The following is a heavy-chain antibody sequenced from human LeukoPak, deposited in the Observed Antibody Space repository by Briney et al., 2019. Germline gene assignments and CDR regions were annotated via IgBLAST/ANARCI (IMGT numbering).Heavy chain of an antibody. CDR2: IKQDGSEK. V-gene: IGHV3-7*01. D-gene: IGHD2-15*01. CDR3: ASLGYCSGGSCFYGMDV. J-gene: IGHJ6*02. CDR1: GFTFSRYW. Sequence: AGGSLRLSCAASGFTFSRYWMSWVRQAPGKGLEWVANIKQDGSEKYYVDSVKGRFTISRDNAKNSLYLQTNSLRAEDTAVFYCASLGYCSGGSCFYGMDVWGQGTTVIVSS.